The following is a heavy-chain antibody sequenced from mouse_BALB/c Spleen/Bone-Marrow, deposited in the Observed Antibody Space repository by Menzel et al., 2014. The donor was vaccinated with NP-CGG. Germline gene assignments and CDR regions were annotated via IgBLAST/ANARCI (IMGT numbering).Heavy chain of an antibody. CDR3: ARNYYGSSYYAMDY. CDR1: GFSLTSYG. D-gene: IGHD1-1*01. V-gene: IGHV2-2*02. CDR2: IWSGGST. Sequence: VQLQQSGPGLVRPSQSLSITCTVSGFSLTSYGVHWVRQSPGKGLEWLGVIWSGGSTDYNAAFISRLSISKDNTKSQVFFKMNSLQANDTAIYYCARNYYGSSYYAMDYWGQGTSVTVSS. J-gene: IGHJ4*01.